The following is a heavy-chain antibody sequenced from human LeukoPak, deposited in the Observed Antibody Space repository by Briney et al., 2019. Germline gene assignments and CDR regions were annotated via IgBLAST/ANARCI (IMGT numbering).Heavy chain of an antibody. CDR1: GFTFSSYS. J-gene: IGHJ6*03. CDR3: ARGKIYYYYMDV. CDR2: ISSSSSTI. Sequence: GGSLRLSCAASGFTFSSYSMNRVRQAPGKGLEWVSYISSSSSTIYYADSVKGRFTISRDNAKNSLYLQMNSLRAEDTAVYYCARGKIYYYYMDVWGKGTTVTVSS. V-gene: IGHV3-48*04.